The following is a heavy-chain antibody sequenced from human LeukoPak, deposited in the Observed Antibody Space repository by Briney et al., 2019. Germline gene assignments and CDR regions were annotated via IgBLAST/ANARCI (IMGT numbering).Heavy chain of an antibody. J-gene: IGHJ3*02. CDR1: GYTFTGYY. CDR3: AKSGGYSSSWYAFDI. D-gene: IGHD6-13*01. Sequence: ASVKVSCKASGYTFTGYYMHWVRQAPGQGLEWMGWINPNSGGTNYAQKFQGWVTMTRDTSISTVYMELSRPRSDDRALYYCAKSGGYSSSWYAFDIWGQGTMVTVSS. CDR2: INPNSGGT. V-gene: IGHV1-2*04.